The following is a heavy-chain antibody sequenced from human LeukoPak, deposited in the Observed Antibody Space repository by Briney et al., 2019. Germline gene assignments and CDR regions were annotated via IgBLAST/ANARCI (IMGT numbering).Heavy chain of an antibody. V-gene: IGHV1-69*13. Sequence: SVKVSCKASGGTFSSYAVSWVRQAPGQGLEWMGGIIPIFGTANYAQKFQGRVAITADESTSTAYMELSSLRFEDTAVYYCARDVDYSNYYFDYWGQGTLVTVSS. CDR2: IIPIFGTA. CDR3: ARDVDYSNYYFDY. CDR1: GGTFSSYA. J-gene: IGHJ4*02. D-gene: IGHD4-11*01.